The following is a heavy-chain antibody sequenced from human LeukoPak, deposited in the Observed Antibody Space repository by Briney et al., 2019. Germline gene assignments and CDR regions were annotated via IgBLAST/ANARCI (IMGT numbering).Heavy chain of an antibody. D-gene: IGHD3-10*01. CDR2: ISSSGSTI. CDR1: GFTFSDYY. J-gene: IGHJ4*02. Sequence: PGGALRLSCAAPGFTFSDYYMSWMRQAPGKGLEWVSYISSSGSTIYYADSVKGRFTITRDNAKNSLYLQMNSLRADDTAVYYCARDPYGLYYWGQGTLVTVSS. CDR3: ARDPYGLYY. V-gene: IGHV3-11*01.